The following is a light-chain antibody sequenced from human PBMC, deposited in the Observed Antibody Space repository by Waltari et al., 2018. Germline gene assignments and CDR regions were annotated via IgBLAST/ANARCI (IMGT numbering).Light chain of an antibody. Sequence: EIVLTQSPATLSLSPGERATLSCRASQNIGSYLAWYQQKPGQPPRVLIYDASTRATGIPARFSGSGSGADFALTISSLEPDDFAVYYCQQFYHSPVTFGQGTKVEIK. CDR2: DAS. J-gene: IGKJ1*01. CDR3: QQFYHSPVT. V-gene: IGKV3-11*01. CDR1: QNIGSY.